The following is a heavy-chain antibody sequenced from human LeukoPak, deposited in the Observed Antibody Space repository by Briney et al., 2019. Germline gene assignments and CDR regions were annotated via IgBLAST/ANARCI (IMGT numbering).Heavy chain of an antibody. V-gene: IGHV4-39*01. Sequence: PSEALSLTCTVSGGSISSSSYYWGWIRQPPGKGLEWIGSIYYNGSTYYNPSLKSRVTISVDTSKNQFSLKLSSVTAADTAVYYCARRGAIVVVPAAHDAFDIWGQGTMVTVSS. J-gene: IGHJ3*02. CDR1: GGSISSSSYY. CDR3: ARRGAIVVVPAAHDAFDI. D-gene: IGHD2-2*01. CDR2: IYYNGST.